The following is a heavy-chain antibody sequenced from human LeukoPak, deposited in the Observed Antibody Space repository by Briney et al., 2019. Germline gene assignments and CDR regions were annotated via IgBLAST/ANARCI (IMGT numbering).Heavy chain of an antibody. J-gene: IGHJ4*02. CDR3: TRDRVSSDY. CDR1: GFTFNTYA. CDR2: ISGSGGST. V-gene: IGHV3-23*01. D-gene: IGHD3-16*02. Sequence: GGFLRLSCAASGFTFNTYAMSWVRQAPGKGLEWVSAISGSGGSTYYADSVKGRFTVSRDNSKNTLYLQMNSLRAEDTAVYYCTRDRVSSDYWGQGTLVIVSS.